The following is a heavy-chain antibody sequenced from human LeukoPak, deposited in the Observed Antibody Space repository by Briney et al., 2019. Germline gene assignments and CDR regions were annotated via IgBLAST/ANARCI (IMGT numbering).Heavy chain of an antibody. D-gene: IGHD4/OR15-4a*01. J-gene: IGHJ4*02. Sequence: GGSLRLSCAASGSTFSSYAMHWVRQAPGKGLEWVAVISYDGSNKYYADSVKGRFTISRDNSKNTLYLQMNSLRAEDTAVYYCARRAGAYSHPYDYWGQGTLVTVSS. V-gene: IGHV3-30*07. CDR3: ARRAGAYSHPYDY. CDR1: GSTFSSYA. CDR2: ISYDGSNK.